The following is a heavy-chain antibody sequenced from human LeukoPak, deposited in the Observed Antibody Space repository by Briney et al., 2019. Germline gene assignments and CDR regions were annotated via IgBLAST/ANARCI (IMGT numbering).Heavy chain of an antibody. CDR2: IYTTGST. CDR3: ARHGYYYYMDV. V-gene: IGHV4-4*09. CDR1: GGSIYSYY. Sequence: SETLSLTCTVSGGSIYSYYWSWFRQPPGKGPEWIGYIYTTGSTNYDPSLMSRVTISIDTSKSQFSLKLSSVTAADMAVYYCARHGYYYYMDVWGKGTTVTVSS. J-gene: IGHJ6*03.